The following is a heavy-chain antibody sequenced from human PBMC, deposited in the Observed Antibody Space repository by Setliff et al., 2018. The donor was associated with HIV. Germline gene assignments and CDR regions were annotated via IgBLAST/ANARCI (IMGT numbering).Heavy chain of an antibody. V-gene: IGHV5-51*01. CDR3: ARVAYGGSYFDY. D-gene: IGHD4-17*01. Sequence: GESLKISCKAVDYTFTTYWIGWVRQMPGEGLEWMGIIYPDDSDTNFSPSFQGHVTISVDKSINTAYLQWSSLKASDTAMYYCARVAYGGSYFDYWGQGTLVTVSS. J-gene: IGHJ4*02. CDR1: DYTFTTYW. CDR2: IYPDDSDT.